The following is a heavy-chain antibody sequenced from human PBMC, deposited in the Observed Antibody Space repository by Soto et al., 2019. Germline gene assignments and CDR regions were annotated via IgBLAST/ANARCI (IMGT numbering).Heavy chain of an antibody. J-gene: IGHJ4*02. D-gene: IGHD5-12*01. CDR1: GYSISSGDYY. V-gene: IGHV4-30-2*01. CDR2: IYHSGST. Sequence: QVQLQESGSGLVKPSQTLSLTCAVSGYSISSGDYYWSWIGQPPGKGLEWIGDIYHSGSTNYNPSLKSRVTISVDRSKNHFSLKLSSVTAADTAVYYCARLDGYNSFDYWGQGTLVTVSS. CDR3: ARLDGYNSFDY.